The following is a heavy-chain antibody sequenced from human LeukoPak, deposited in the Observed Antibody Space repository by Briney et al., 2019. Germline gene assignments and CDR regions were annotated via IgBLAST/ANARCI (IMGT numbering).Heavy chain of an antibody. CDR2: INPSDGVT. D-gene: IGHD2-2*01. V-gene: IGHV1-46*01. CDR3: ARDVDLVVAPADLGGWFDP. CDR1: GYTFIKSY. J-gene: IGHJ5*02. Sequence: GASVKVSCKASGYTFIKSYIHWVRQAPGQGLEWMGVINPSDGVTSYARKFQGRVTMTRDTPTSTVFLQLSSLRFEDTAAYYCARDVDLVVAPADLGGWFDPWGQGTLVSVSS.